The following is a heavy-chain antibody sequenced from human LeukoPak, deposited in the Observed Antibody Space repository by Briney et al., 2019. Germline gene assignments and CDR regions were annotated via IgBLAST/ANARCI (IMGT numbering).Heavy chain of an antibody. J-gene: IGHJ1*01. D-gene: IGHD6-19*01. Sequence: PSQTLSLTCTVSGGSISSGSYYWSWIRQPAGKGLEWIGRIYTSGSTNYNPSLKSRVTISVDTSKSQFSLKLSSVTAADTAVYYCARDPGIAVAGTRAEYFQHWGQGTLVTVSS. V-gene: IGHV4-61*02. CDR2: IYTSGST. CDR3: ARDPGIAVAGTRAEYFQH. CDR1: GGSISSGSYY.